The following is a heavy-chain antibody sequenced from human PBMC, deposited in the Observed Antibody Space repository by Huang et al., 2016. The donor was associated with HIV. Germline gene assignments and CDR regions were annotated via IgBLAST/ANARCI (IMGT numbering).Heavy chain of an antibody. D-gene: IGHD3-16*01. CDR1: GYTFSSNY. Sequence: VQLVQSGAAEKKPGASVKVSCKASGYTFSSNYIHWVRQAPGLGLELMGISNPGDNSKTFAPKFRGRLTMTRDMSTSTVYMELNSLTSHDTAVYYCARSGGAYTDNWLDHWGQGTLVTVSS. CDR2: SNPGDNSK. CDR3: ARSGGAYTDNWLDH. J-gene: IGHJ5*02. V-gene: IGHV1-46*01.